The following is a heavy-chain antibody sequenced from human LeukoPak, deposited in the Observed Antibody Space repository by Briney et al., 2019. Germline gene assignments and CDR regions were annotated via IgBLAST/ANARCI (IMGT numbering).Heavy chain of an antibody. CDR1: GFTVSSNY. CDR3: AGVNYGDPPTSFDY. J-gene: IGHJ4*02. V-gene: IGHV3-53*01. Sequence: GGSLRLSCAASGFTVSSNYMSWVRQAPGMGLEWVSVIYSGGTTYYADSVKGRFTISRDNSKNTLYLQMNSLRAEDTAVYYCAGVNYGDPPTSFDYWGQGALVTVSS. D-gene: IGHD4-17*01. CDR2: IYSGGTT.